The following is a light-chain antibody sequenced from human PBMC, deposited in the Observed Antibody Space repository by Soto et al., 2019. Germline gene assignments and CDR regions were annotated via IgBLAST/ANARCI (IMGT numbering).Light chain of an antibody. V-gene: IGLV2-14*01. CDR1: SSDIGDYNY. J-gene: IGLJ3*02. Sequence: QSALTQPASVSGSPGQSITISCNGTSSDIGDYNYVSWYQHHPGKAPKLMIYDVSNRPSGISNRFFGSKSGNTASLTISGLQAEDEANYHCSSYTSTSRLEVFGGGTKLTVL. CDR2: DVS. CDR3: SSYTSTSRLEV.